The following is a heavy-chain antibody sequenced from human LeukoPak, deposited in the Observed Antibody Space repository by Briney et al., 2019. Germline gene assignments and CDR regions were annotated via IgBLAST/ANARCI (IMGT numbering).Heavy chain of an antibody. CDR1: GYTFTSYG. J-gene: IGHJ4*02. Sequence: ASVKVSCKASGYTFTSYGISWVRQAPGQGLEWMGWISAYNGNTNYAQKLQGRVTMTTDTSTSTAYMELRSPRSDDTAVYYCARYCSSTSCYRAIDYWGQGTLVTVSS. D-gene: IGHD2-2*02. V-gene: IGHV1-18*01. CDR2: ISAYNGNT. CDR3: ARYCSSTSCYRAIDY.